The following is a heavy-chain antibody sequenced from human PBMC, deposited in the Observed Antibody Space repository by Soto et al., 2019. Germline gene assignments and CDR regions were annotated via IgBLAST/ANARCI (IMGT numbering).Heavy chain of an antibody. J-gene: IGHJ2*01. CDR1: GYPFTSYD. CDR3: PRRDFFDL. V-gene: IGHV1-8*01. Sequence: QVPQVQSGAAVKKPGASVKVSCKASGYPFTSYDINWVRHATGQGLEGMGWLNPNSGNTGYAQKYQGRVTMSRNTSRSTAYMELSSLRSEDAAVYYCPRRDFFDLWGRGTMVTVSS. CDR2: LNPNSGNT. D-gene: IGHD3-3*01.